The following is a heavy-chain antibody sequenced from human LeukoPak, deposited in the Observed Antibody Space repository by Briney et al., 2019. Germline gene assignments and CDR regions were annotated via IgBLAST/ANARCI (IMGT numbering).Heavy chain of an antibody. V-gene: IGHV4-59*08. J-gene: IGHJ4*02. CDR2: ISYSGST. D-gene: IGHD3-10*01. CDR3: ARHGSSYSFDC. CDR1: GGSITGYY. Sequence: PSETLSLTCTVSGGSITGYYWSWIRQPPGKGLEWIDYISYSGSTNYNPSLKSRVTMSVDTSKNQFSLRLSSVTAADTAVYYCARHGSSYSFDCWGQGTLDTVSS.